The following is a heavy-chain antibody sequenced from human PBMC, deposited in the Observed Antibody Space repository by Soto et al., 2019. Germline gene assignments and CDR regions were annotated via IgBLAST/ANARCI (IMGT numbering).Heavy chain of an antibody. CDR2: VTHSGTA. V-gene: IGHV4-30-2*01. J-gene: IGHJ4*02. CDR3: ARSHWAQSSLDY. D-gene: IGHD6-19*01. Sequence: PPGKGLEWIGYVTHSGTAYSIPSLNGRLTLSVDSSQTQFSLKLTSVTAADSAFYSCARSHWAQSSLDYWGRGSLGTVSS.